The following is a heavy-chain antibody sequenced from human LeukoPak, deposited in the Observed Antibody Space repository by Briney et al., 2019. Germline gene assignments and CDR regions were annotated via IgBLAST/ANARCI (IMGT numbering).Heavy chain of an antibody. V-gene: IGHV3-11*06. CDR1: GLSYSDSY. Sequence: GGSLRLSCEASGLSYSDSYMTWIRQAPGKGLEWVSYISSSGSYTNYADSVQGRFTISRDNAKNSLYLQMNSLRAEDTAVYYCAREAPPGADAFDIWGQGTMVTVSS. CDR3: AREAPPGADAFDI. CDR2: ISSSGSYT. D-gene: IGHD3-10*01. J-gene: IGHJ3*02.